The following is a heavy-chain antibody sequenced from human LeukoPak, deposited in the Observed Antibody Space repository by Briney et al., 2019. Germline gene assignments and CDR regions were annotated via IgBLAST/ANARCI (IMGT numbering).Heavy chain of an antibody. CDR2: XXXXXXXX. J-gene: IGHJ4*02. D-gene: IGHD3-10*01. CDR1: GXVFXXXX. CDR3: ARGLYYSGSGSTRFCY. Sequence: GGSLRLSXAASGXVFXXXXXXXXRQAPGXGXXXXXXXXXXXXXXFYADXVXXXXTXXXXNAKNSLYLQMNSLRDEDTAVYYCARGLYYSGSGSTRFCYWGQGTLVTASS. V-gene: IGHV3-48*02.